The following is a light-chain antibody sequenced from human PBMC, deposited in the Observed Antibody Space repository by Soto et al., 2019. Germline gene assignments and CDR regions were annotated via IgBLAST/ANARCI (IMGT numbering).Light chain of an antibody. CDR3: CSFTSSSTPGYV. CDR2: DVS. Sequence: QSVLAQPASVSGSPGQSIAISCAGTISDVGGYNSVSWYQQHPGKAPKLMIYDVSNRPSGVSNRFSGSKSVNTASLTISGLQAEDEADYYYCSFTSSSTPGYVFGTGTKATVL. CDR1: ISDVGGYNS. J-gene: IGLJ1*01. V-gene: IGLV2-14*03.